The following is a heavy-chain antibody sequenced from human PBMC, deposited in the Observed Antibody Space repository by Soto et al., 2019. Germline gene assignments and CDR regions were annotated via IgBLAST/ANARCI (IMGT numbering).Heavy chain of an antibody. D-gene: IGHD1-20*01. V-gene: IGHV4-31*03. CDR1: GGSISSGGYY. Sequence: QVQLQESGPGLVKPSQTLSLTCTVSGGSISSGGYYWSWIRQHPGKGLEWIGYIYYSGSTYYNPSLKSRVTISVATSKNQFSLKLSSVTAADTAVYYCARGRITGITEDAFDIWGQGTMVTVSS. J-gene: IGHJ3*02. CDR3: ARGRITGITEDAFDI. CDR2: IYYSGST.